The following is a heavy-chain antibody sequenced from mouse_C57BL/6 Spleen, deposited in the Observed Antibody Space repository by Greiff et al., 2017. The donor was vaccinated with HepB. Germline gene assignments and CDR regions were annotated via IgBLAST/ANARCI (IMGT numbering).Heavy chain of an antibody. CDR1: GYSITSGYY. Sequence: VQLKESGPGLVKPSQSLSLTCSVTGYSITSGYYWNWIRQFPGNKLEWMGYISYDGSNNYNPSLKNRISITRDTSKNQFFLKLNSVTTEDTATYYCARTYYDWRVDYWGQGTSVTVSS. J-gene: IGHJ4*01. CDR3: ARTYYDWRVDY. D-gene: IGHD2-4*01. CDR2: ISYDGSN. V-gene: IGHV3-6*01.